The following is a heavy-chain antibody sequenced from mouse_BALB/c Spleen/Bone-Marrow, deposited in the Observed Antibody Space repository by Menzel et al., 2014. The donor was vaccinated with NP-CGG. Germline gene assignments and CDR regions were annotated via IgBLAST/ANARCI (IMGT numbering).Heavy chain of an antibody. J-gene: IGHJ4*01. CDR2: IWGDGST. CDR3: ARDSFLITRALDY. D-gene: IGHD2-4*01. Sequence: VQLVESGPGLVSPSQSLSITCTVSEFSLTGYGVSWVRQPPGKGLEWLGMIWGDGSTDYNSALKSRLSISKDNSKSQVFLKMNSLQTDDTARYYCARDSFLITRALDYWGQGTSVTVSS. CDR1: EFSLTGYG. V-gene: IGHV2-6-7*01.